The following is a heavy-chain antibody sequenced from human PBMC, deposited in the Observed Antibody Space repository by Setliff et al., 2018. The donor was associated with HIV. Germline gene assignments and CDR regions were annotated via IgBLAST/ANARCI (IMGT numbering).Heavy chain of an antibody. CDR2: IGTAGDT. J-gene: IGHJ6*02. V-gene: IGHV3-13*01. CDR1: GFTFSSYE. Sequence: PGGSLRLSCAASGFTFSSYEMHWVRQVTGKGLEWVSAIGTAGDTYYTDSVKGRFTISRDNSKNTLYLQMNSLRAEDTAVYSCARDQFDFWSGYQFFYGMDVWGQGTTVTVSS. CDR3: ARDQFDFWSGYQFFYGMDV. D-gene: IGHD3-3*01.